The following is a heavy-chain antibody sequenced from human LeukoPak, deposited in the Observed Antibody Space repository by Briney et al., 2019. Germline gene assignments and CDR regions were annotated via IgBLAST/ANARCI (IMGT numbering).Heavy chain of an antibody. CDR2: ISGYNGDT. V-gene: IGHV1-18*01. CDR1: GYTFTGDG. CDR3: ARAGADSAAYFYYAMDV. J-gene: IGHJ6*02. D-gene: IGHD2-15*01. Sequence: APVKVCCKTSGYTFTGDGISWVRQAPGQGLEWMGWISGYNGDTHYAQNLQDRVAMTTDTSTSTAYMDVRSLRSDDTAVYYCARAGADSAAYFYYAMDVWGQGTTVTVSS.